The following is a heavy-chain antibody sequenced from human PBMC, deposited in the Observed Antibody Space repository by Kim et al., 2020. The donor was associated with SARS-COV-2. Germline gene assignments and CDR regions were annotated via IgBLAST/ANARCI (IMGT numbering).Heavy chain of an antibody. CDR1: GDSIATYY. Sequence: SETLSLTCTVSGDSIATYYWTWIRQPPGKGLEWIGHVYYTGSPSYKSSLQSRVAISVDTSKNNFSLRLSSVTAAYTAIYYCARRSWGTTSAFDLWGPGTLVAFSS. CDR2: VYYTGSP. CDR3: ARRSWGTTSAFDL. D-gene: IGHD1-1*01. J-gene: IGHJ3*01. V-gene: IGHV4-59*08.